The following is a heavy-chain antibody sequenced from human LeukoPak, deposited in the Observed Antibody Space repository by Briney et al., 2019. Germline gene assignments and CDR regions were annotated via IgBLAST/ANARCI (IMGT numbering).Heavy chain of an antibody. Sequence: GGSLRLSCAASGFTFSSYSMNWVRQAPGKGLEWVSYISSSSSTIYYADSVKGRFTISRDNARNSLYLQMNSLRAEDTAVYYCARASSSSWRGWGRTGSAYDYWGQGTLVTVSS. CDR2: ISSSSSTI. J-gene: IGHJ4*02. CDR3: ARASSSSWRGWGRTGSAYDY. D-gene: IGHD6-13*01. CDR1: GFTFSSYS. V-gene: IGHV3-48*04.